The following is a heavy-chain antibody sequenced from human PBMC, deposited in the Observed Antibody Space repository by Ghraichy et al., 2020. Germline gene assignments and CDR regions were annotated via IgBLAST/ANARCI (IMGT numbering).Heavy chain of an antibody. CDR1: GGSFSGYY. V-gene: IGHV4-34*01. Sequence: SETLSLTCAVYGGSFSGYYWSWIRQPPGKGLEWIGEINHSGEINGEINHSGSTKYNPSLKSRVTISEDTSKNQFSLKLSSVTAADTAVYYCARGRYDFWSGYGSYGMDVWGQGTTVTVSS. CDR2: INHSGST. J-gene: IGHJ6*02. CDR3: ARGRYDFWSGYGSYGMDV. D-gene: IGHD3-3*01.